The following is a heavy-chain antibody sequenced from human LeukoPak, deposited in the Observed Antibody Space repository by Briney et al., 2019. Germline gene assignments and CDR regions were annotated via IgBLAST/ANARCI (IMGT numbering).Heavy chain of an antibody. D-gene: IGHD6-19*01. V-gene: IGHV3-21*01. CDR3: ARVRSSGWLVDY. Sequence: GGSLRLSCAASGFTFSSYSMNWVRQAPGKGLEWVSSTSSSSSYIYYADSVKGRFTISRDNAKNSLYLQMNSLRAEDTAVYYCARVRSSGWLVDYWGQGTLVTVSS. CDR2: TSSSSSYI. CDR1: GFTFSSYS. J-gene: IGHJ4*02.